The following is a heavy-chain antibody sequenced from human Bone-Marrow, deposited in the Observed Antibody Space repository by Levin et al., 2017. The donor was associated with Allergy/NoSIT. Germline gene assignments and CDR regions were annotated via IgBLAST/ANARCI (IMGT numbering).Heavy chain of an antibody. J-gene: IGHJ4*02. V-gene: IGHV3-33*01. Sequence: GGSLRLSCAASGFTFSNYGMHWVRQAPGKGVEWVAVIWYDGSNKNYAESVKGRFTISRDNSRNTLYLPMNSLRAEDTGVYYCARYAFITMVRGYLDYWGQGALVTVSS. CDR1: GFTFSNYG. CDR3: ARYAFITMVRGYLDY. CDR2: IWYDGSNK. D-gene: IGHD3-10*01.